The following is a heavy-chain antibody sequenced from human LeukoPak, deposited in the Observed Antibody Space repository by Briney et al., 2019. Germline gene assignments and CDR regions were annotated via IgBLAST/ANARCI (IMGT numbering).Heavy chain of an antibody. J-gene: IGHJ6*03. V-gene: IGHV4-39*01. CDR2: IYYSGST. Sequence: PSETLSLTCTVSGGSISSSSYYWGWIRQPPGKGLEWIGSIYYSGSTYYNPSLKSRVTISVDTSKNQFSLKLSSVTAADTAVYYCARLYYDILTGPPGGYYMDVWGKGTTVTISS. CDR1: GGSISSSSYY. CDR3: ARLYYDILTGPPGGYYMDV. D-gene: IGHD3-9*01.